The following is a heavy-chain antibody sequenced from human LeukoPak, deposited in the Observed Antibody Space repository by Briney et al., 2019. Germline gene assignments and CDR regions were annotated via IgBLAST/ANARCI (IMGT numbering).Heavy chain of an antibody. J-gene: IGHJ4*02. V-gene: IGHV3-23*01. CDR2: ISDSGGNT. CDR1: GFTFSSYA. Sequence: GGSLRLSCAASGFTFSSYAMSWVRQAPGKGLEWVSTISDSGGNTCYADSVKGRFTISRDNSKNTLYLQMNSLRAEDTAVYYCAKDLRPVRWGQGTLVTVSS. CDR3: AKDLRPVR.